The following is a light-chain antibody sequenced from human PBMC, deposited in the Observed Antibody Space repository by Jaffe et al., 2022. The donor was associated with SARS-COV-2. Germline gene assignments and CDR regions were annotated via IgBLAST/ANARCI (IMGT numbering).Light chain of an antibody. J-gene: IGLJ2*01. Sequence: QSALTQPASVSGSPGQSITISCTGTSSDVGSYNLVSWYQQHPGKAPKLMIYEVSKRPSGVSNRFSGSKSGNTASLTISGLQAEDEGDYYCCSYAGSNTPVVFGGGTKLTVL. CDR1: SSDVGSYNL. CDR3: CSYAGSNTPVV. CDR2: EVS. V-gene: IGLV2-23*02.